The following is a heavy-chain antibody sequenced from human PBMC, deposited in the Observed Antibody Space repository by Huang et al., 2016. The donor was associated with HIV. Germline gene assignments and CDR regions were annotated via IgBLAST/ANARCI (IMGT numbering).Heavy chain of an antibody. J-gene: IGHJ6*02. D-gene: IGHD2-8*01. V-gene: IGHV3-7*01. CDR2: IRQDGNEK. CDR3: VTKASAMDV. Sequence: VESGGGLVQPGGSLRLSCGGSTVTFSDYWLSWVRQSPGQGCEWVASIRQDGNEKCYVDSVKGRFNISRDNAKKLLVLDMTSLQVDDTATYFCVTKASAMDVWGQGTTVIISS. CDR1: TVTFSDYW.